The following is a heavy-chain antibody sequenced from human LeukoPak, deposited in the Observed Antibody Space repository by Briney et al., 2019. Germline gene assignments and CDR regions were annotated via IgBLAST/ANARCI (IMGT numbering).Heavy chain of an antibody. Sequence: PSETLSLTCTVSGGSISSSYWSWLRQPPGKGLEWIGYIYHTGSTNYNPSLKSRVTISIDTSKNRFSLNLNSVTAADTAVYYCARAGDWNDVVDYWGQGTLVTVSS. CDR3: ARAGDWNDVVDY. V-gene: IGHV4-59*01. CDR2: IYHTGST. CDR1: GGSISSSY. J-gene: IGHJ4*02. D-gene: IGHD1-1*01.